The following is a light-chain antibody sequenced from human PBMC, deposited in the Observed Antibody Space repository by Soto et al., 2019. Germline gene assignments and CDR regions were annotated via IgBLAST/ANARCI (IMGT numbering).Light chain of an antibody. J-gene: IGKJ2*01. V-gene: IGKV3-20*01. Sequence: EIVLTQSPGTLSLSPGERATLSCRASQSVSSSYLAWYQQKPGQAPRLLIYGASSRATGIPDRFSGSGSGTDFTVNINRLEPEDFAVYFYQQYGNSPPFTFGQGTKVEIK. CDR1: QSVSSSY. CDR3: QQYGNSPPFT. CDR2: GAS.